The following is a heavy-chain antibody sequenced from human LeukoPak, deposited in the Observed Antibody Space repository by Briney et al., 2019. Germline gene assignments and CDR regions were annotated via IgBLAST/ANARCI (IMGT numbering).Heavy chain of an antibody. CDR3: ARGSSWGYVWGSYRPPLFFDY. CDR2: IYYSGST. CDR1: GGSISSGTYY. D-gene: IGHD3-16*02. J-gene: IGHJ4*02. V-gene: IGHV4-39*01. Sequence: SEPLSLTCTVSGGSISSGTYYWGWIRQPPGKGLEWIGSIYYSGSTYYNPSLKSRITISVDTSKNQFSLKLSSVTAADTAVYYCARGSSWGYVWGSYRPPLFFDYWGQGTLVTVSS.